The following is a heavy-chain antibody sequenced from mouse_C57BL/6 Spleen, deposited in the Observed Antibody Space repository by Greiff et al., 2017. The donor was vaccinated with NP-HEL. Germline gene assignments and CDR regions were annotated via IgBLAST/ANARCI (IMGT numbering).Heavy chain of an antibody. CDR1: GFTFSSYA. CDR2: ISDGGSYT. V-gene: IGHV5-4*03. CDR3: ARGNYGNSAWFAY. Sequence: EVKLVESGGGLVKPGGSLKLSCAASGFTFSSYAMSWVRQTPEKRLEWVATISDGGSYTYYPDNVKGRFTISRDNAKNNLYLQMSHLKSEDTAMYYCARGNYGNSAWFAYWGQGTLVTVSA. J-gene: IGHJ3*01. D-gene: IGHD2-1*01.